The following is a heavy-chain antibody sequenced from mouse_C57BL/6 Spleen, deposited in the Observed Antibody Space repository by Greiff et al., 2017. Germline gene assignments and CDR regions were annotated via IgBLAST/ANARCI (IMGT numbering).Heavy chain of an antibody. CDR3: ARGYSNYVWFAY. CDR2: IDPSDSYT. Sequence: VQLQQPGAELVMPGASVKLSCKASGYTFTSYWMHWVKQRPGQGLEWIGEIDPSDSYTNYNQKFKGKSTLTVDKSSSTAYMQLSSLTSEDSAVYDCARGYSNYVWFAYWGQGTLVTVSA. J-gene: IGHJ3*01. CDR1: GYTFTSYW. D-gene: IGHD2-5*01. V-gene: IGHV1-69*01.